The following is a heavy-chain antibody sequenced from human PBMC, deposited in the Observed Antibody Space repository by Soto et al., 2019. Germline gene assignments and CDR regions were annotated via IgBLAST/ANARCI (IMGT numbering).Heavy chain of an antibody. CDR2: IHYSGIT. Sequence: QVQLQESGPRLVKPSETLSLTCTVSGDSIGSHYWSWVRQSPGKGLEFIGFIHYSGITIYNPSLQGRVIMSLDTSKNQISLRLTSVTASDTAMYYCERLPNSGTNPPFDHWGRGTLVTVSS. CDR1: GDSIGSHY. J-gene: IGHJ4*02. V-gene: IGHV4-59*08. D-gene: IGHD1-26*01. CDR3: ERLPNSGTNPPFDH.